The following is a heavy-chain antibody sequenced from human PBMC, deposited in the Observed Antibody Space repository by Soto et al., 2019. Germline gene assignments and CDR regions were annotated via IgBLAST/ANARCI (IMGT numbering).Heavy chain of an antibody. CDR3: ARAYYDRSGYAVDP. V-gene: IGHV4-59*08. Sequence: SETLSLTCTVSGASISSYYWSWIRQPPGKGLEWIGYVYYSGSINYNPSLKSRVTISVDTSNNQFSLKLSSVTAADTAVYYCARAYYDRSGYAVDPWGQGTLVTVSS. D-gene: IGHD3-22*01. J-gene: IGHJ5*02. CDR1: GASISSYY. CDR2: VYYSGSI.